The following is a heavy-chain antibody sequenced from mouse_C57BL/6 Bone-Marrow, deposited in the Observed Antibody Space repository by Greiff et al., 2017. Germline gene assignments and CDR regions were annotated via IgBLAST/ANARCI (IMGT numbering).Heavy chain of an antibody. CDR2: IYPGDGDT. D-gene: IGHD2-12*01. V-gene: IGHV1-80*01. CDR3: ARLRRDY. Sequence: QVQLKESGAELVKPGASVKISCKASGYAFSSYWMNWVKQRPGKGLEWIGQIYPGDGDTDYNGKFKGKATLTADKSSSTAYMQLSSRTSEASAVYFCARLRRDYWGQGTTLTVSS. CDR1: GYAFSSYW. J-gene: IGHJ2*01.